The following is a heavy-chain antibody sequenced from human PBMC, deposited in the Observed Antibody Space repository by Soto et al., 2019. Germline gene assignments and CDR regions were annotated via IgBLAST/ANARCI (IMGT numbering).Heavy chain of an antibody. J-gene: IGHJ6*02. V-gene: IGHV4-31*03. CDR1: AGSISSRVYY. CDR2: IYYSGRT. CDR3: ASSWSSYYYYAMDV. Sequence: PSETLSLTCTVSAGSISSRVYYWNWIRYQPGKGLEWIGSIYYSGRTSYNPSLNSRVTISADMSKNQFSLGLTSVTAADTAVYYCASSWSSYYYYAMDVWGQGTTVTVSS. D-gene: IGHD6-13*01.